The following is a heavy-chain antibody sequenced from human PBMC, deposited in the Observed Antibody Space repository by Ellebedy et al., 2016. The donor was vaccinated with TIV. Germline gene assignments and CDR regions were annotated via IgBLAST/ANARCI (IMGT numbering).Heavy chain of an antibody. D-gene: IGHD2-21*01. CDR1: GGSLSSYY. J-gene: IGHJ6*03. CDR2: ISTSGST. Sequence: SETLSLTXTVSGGSLSSYYWSWIRQPAGKGLEWIGRISTSGSTNYNPSLKSRVTMSVDTSKNQLSLKLTSVTAADTAVYYCAKVVRDPPYFYYCMDVWGKGTTVTVSS. V-gene: IGHV4-4*07. CDR3: AKVVRDPPYFYYCMDV.